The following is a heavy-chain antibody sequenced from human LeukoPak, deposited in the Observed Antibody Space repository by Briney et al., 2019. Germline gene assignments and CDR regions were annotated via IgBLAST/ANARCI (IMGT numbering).Heavy chain of an antibody. CDR1: GFTFDDYG. D-gene: IGHD6-19*01. J-gene: IGHJ4*02. V-gene: IGHV3-20*04. Sequence: PGGPLRLSCAASGFTFDDYGMSWVRQAPGKGLEWVSGINWNGGSTGYADSVKGRFTISRDNAKNSLYLQMNSLRAEDTALYYCASATGEQWLELFDYWGQGTLVTVSS. CDR2: INWNGGST. CDR3: ASATGEQWLELFDY.